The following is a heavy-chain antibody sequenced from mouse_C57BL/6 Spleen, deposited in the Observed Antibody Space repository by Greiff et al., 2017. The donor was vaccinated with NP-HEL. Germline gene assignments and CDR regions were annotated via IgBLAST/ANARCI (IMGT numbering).Heavy chain of an antibody. Sequence: QVQLQQPGAELVRPGTSVKLSCKASGYTFTSYWMHWVKQRPGQGLEWIGVIDPSDSYTNYTQKFKGKATLTVDTSSSTAYMQLSSLTSEDSAVYYCARGAHYSYFDVWGTGTTVTVSS. CDR1: GYTFTSYW. V-gene: IGHV1-59*01. D-gene: IGHD1-1*01. CDR2: IDPSDSYT. J-gene: IGHJ1*03. CDR3: ARGAHYSYFDV.